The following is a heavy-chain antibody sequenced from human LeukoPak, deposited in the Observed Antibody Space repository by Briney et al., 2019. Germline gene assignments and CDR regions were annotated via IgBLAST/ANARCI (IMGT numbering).Heavy chain of an antibody. CDR2: IYYSGST. CDR1: GGSISSSRYY. D-gene: IGHD2-2*02. Sequence: SETLSLTCTVSGGSISSSRYYWGWIRQPPGKGLDGFGRIYYSGSTYYNSSLKIRVTISVDTSKNQSSLKLSSVTAADTAVYYCARGCSSTSCYTYAFDIWGQGTMVTVSS. CDR3: ARGCSSTSCYTYAFDI. V-gene: IGHV4-39*01. J-gene: IGHJ3*02.